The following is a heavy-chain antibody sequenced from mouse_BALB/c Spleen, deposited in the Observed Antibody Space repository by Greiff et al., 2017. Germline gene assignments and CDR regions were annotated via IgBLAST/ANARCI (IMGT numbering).Heavy chain of an antibody. CDR2: IWAGGST. J-gene: IGHJ3*01. CDR3: ARDSYGSSYGAY. D-gene: IGHD1-1*01. CDR1: GFSLTSYG. Sequence: QVQLQQSGPGLVQPSQSLSITCTVSGFSLTSYGVHWVRQPPGKGLEWLGVIWAGGSTNYNSALMSRLSISKDNSKSQVFLKMNSLQTDDKAMYYCARDSYGSSYGAYWGQGTLVTVSA. V-gene: IGHV2-9*02.